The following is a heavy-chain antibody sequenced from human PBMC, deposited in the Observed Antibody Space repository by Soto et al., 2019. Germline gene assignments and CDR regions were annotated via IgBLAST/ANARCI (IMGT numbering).Heavy chain of an antibody. J-gene: IGHJ6*02. CDR1: GYTLPELS. CDR2: FDREDGET. Sequence: GASVKVSGKVSGYTLPELSMHWVRQAPGKGLEWMGGFDREDGETIYAQKFQGRVTMTEDTSTDTAYMELSSLRSEDTAVYYCATGSITMVRGVPIYYYYYGMDVWGQGTTVTVSS. V-gene: IGHV1-24*01. D-gene: IGHD3-10*01. CDR3: ATGSITMVRGVPIYYYYYGMDV.